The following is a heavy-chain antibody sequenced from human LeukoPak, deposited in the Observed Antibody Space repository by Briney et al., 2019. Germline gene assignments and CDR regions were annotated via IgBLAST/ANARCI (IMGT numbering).Heavy chain of an antibody. V-gene: IGHV3-21*01. Sequence: GGSLRLSCAASGFTFSSYSMNWVRQAPGKGLEWVSSISSSSSYIYYADSVKGRFTISRDNAKNSLYLRMNSLRAEDTAVYYCATGIVVVPAAIGSKTIDYWGQGTLVTVSS. CDR1: GFTFSSYS. CDR3: ATGIVVVPAAIGSKTIDY. CDR2: ISSSSSYI. J-gene: IGHJ4*02. D-gene: IGHD2-2*02.